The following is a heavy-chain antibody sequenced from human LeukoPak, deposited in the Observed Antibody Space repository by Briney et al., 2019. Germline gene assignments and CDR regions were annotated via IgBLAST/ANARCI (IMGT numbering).Heavy chain of an antibody. D-gene: IGHD3-16*02. J-gene: IGHJ4*02. CDR2: ISVGGGST. CDR1: GFTFSSYA. V-gene: IGHV3-23*01. Sequence: GGSLRLSCAGSGFTFSSYAMSWVRQSPGKGLEWVSTISVGGGSTYYADSVEGRFTISRDNSKNTLYLQMNSLRAEDTAVFYCAKVSGFKITFGGVIDWGQGTPVTVSS. CDR3: AKVSGFKITFGGVID.